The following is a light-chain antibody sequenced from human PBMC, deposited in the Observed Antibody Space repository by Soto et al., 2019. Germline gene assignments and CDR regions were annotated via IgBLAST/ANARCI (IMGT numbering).Light chain of an antibody. CDR3: QQYKSYPYT. V-gene: IGKV1-5*03. Sequence: DIQMTQSPSTLSASVGDRVTITCRASQSISSWLAWYQQKPGKAPKLLIYQASSLETGVPSRFSGSASGTDFTLTISSLQPDDFATYFCQQYKSYPYTFGQETKVEIK. CDR2: QAS. CDR1: QSISSW. J-gene: IGKJ2*01.